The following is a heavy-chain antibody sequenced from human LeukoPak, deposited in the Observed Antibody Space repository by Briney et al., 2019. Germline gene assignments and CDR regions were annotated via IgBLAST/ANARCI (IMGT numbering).Heavy chain of an antibody. CDR2: IYYSGST. Sequence: SETLSLTCTVSGGSISSYYWSWIRQPPGKGLEWIGYIYYSGSTNYNPSLKSRVTISVDTSKNQFSLKLSSVTAADTAVYYCARAKGGDYVWGSFSEYFDYWGQGTLVTVSS. D-gene: IGHD3-16*01. CDR3: ARAKGGDYVWGSFSEYFDY. J-gene: IGHJ4*02. V-gene: IGHV4-59*01. CDR1: GGSISSYY.